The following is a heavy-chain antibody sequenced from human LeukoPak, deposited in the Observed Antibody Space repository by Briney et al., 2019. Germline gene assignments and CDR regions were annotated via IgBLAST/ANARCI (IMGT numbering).Heavy chain of an antibody. CDR1: GYTFTGYY. CDR2: INPNSGGT. Sequence: ASVKVSCKASGYTFTGYYMHWVRQAPGQGLEWVGWINPNSGGTNYAQKFQGRVTMTRDTSISTAYMELSRLRSDDTAVYYCARGLDSWELPGEFDYWGQGTLVTVSS. J-gene: IGHJ4*02. D-gene: IGHD1-26*01. V-gene: IGHV1-2*02. CDR3: ARGLDSWELPGEFDY.